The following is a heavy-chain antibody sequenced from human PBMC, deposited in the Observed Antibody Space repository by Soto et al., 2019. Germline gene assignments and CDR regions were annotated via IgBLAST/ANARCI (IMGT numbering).Heavy chain of an antibody. CDR2: IYYSGST. D-gene: IGHD3-3*01. CDR3: ARDYDFGLNWFDP. CDR1: GGSISSGGYY. V-gene: IGHV4-31*03. J-gene: IGHJ5*02. Sequence: SETLSLTCTVSGGSISSGGYYWIWIRQHPGKGREWIGYIYYSGSTYYNPSLNSRVTISVDTSKNQFSLKLSSVTAVDAAVYYCARDYDFGLNWFDPWGQGTLVTVSS.